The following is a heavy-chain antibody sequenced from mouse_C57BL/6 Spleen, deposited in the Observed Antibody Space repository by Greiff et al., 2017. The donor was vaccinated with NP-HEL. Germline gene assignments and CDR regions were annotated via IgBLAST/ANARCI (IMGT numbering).Heavy chain of an antibody. CDR2: ISDGGSYT. CDR3: ARDAYSNYEDYAMDY. D-gene: IGHD2-5*01. CDR1: GFTFSSYA. V-gene: IGHV5-4*01. Sequence: EVQLQQSGGGLVKPGGSLKLSCAASGFTFSSYAMSWVRQTPEKRLEWVATISDGGSYTYYPDNVKGRFTISRDNAKNNLYLQMSHLKSEDTAMYYCARDAYSNYEDYAMDYWGQGTSVTVSS. J-gene: IGHJ4*01.